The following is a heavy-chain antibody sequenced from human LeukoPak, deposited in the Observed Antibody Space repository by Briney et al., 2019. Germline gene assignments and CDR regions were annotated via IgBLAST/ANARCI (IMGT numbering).Heavy chain of an antibody. CDR2: IYPGDSDT. CDR3: ARHEIGYSSSSCVGY. Sequence: GGSLRLSCKGSGYSFTSYWIGWVRQMPGKGLEWMGIIYPGDSDTRYSPSFQGQVTISADKSISTAYLQWSSLKASDTAMYYCARHEIGYSSSSCVGYWGQGTLVTVSS. CDR1: GYSFTSYW. V-gene: IGHV5-51*01. J-gene: IGHJ4*02. D-gene: IGHD6-6*01.